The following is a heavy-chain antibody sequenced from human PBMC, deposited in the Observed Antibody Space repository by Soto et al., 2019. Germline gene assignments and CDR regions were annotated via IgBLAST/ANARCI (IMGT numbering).Heavy chain of an antibody. CDR1: GYSFSSYW. V-gene: IGHV5-51*01. CDR3: ARRGSRNELYGMDV. Sequence: GESLKISCKGSGYSFSSYWIGWVRRMPGKGLEWMGIIFPADSDTRYSPSFQGQVTISADKSTSTAYLQWSSLKASDTAMYYCARRGSRNELYGMDVWGQGTKVTVSS. D-gene: IGHD1-7*01. CDR2: IFPADSDT. J-gene: IGHJ6*02.